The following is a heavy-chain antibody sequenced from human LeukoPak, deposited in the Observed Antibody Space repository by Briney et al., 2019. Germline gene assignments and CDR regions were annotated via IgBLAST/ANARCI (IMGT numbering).Heavy chain of an antibody. Sequence: GGSLRLSCAASGFTFSSYAMSWVRPAPGKGLEWVSAISGSGGSTYYADSVKGRFTISRDNSKNTLYLQMNSLRAEDTAVYYCANRVVVPAAIDYWGQGTLVTVSS. V-gene: IGHV3-23*01. CDR1: GFTFSSYA. J-gene: IGHJ4*02. D-gene: IGHD2-2*01. CDR3: ANRVVVPAAIDY. CDR2: ISGSGGST.